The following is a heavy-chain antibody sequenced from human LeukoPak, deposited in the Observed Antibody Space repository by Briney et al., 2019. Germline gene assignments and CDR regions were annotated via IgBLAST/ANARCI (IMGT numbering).Heavy chain of an antibody. CDR3: VKDYSSGRGYWGNWFDP. Sequence: PGGSLRLSCSASGFTFSNYAMHWVRQAPGKGLEHVSVISSNGHRTYYADSVKGRFTISRDNSKDTLYLQMSSLRVEDTAVYYWVKDYSSGRGYWGNWFDPWGQGTLVTVSS. D-gene: IGHD3-10*01. CDR2: ISSNGHRT. V-gene: IGHV3-64D*06. CDR1: GFTFSNYA. J-gene: IGHJ5*02.